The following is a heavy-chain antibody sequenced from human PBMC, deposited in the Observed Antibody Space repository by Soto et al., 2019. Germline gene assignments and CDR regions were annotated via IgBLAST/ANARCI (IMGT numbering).Heavy chain of an antibody. CDR2: IYYSGST. CDR1: GGSISSSSYY. J-gene: IGHJ4*02. Sequence: PSETLSLTCTVSGGSISSSSYYWGWIRQPPGKGLEWIGSIYYSGSTYYNPSLKSRVTISVDTSKNQFSLKLSSVTAADTAVYYCASFERVTVYYFDYWGQGTLVTVSS. CDR3: ASFERVTVYYFDY. V-gene: IGHV4-39*01. D-gene: IGHD3-10*02.